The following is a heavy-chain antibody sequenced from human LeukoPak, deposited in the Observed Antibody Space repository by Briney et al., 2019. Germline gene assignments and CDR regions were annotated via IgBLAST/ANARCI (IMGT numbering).Heavy chain of an antibody. J-gene: IGHJ1*01. CDR1: GFTFSSYA. V-gene: IGHV3-23*01. D-gene: IGHD2-21*02. CDR2: ISGSGGST. CDR3: ARATIAYCGGDCYTEYFQH. Sequence: QPGGSLRLSCAASGFTFSSYAMIWVRQAPGKGLEWVSAISGSGGSTYYADSVKGRFTISRDNSKNTLYLQMNSLRAEDTAVYYCARATIAYCGGDCYTEYFQHWGQGTLVTVSS.